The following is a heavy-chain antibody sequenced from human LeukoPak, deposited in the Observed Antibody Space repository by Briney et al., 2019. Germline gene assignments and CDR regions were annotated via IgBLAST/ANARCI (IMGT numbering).Heavy chain of an antibody. CDR2: IYPGDSDT. V-gene: IGHV5-51*01. D-gene: IGHD3-10*01. J-gene: IGHJ4*02. CDR3: ARLEYYGSGSYSIFDY. CDR1: GYSFTGYW. Sequence: GESLKISCKGSGYSFTGYWVGWVRQMPGKGLEWMGIIYPGDSDTRYSPSFQGQVTISADKSISTAYLQWSSLKASDTAIYYCARLEYYGSGSYSIFDYWGQGTLVTVSS.